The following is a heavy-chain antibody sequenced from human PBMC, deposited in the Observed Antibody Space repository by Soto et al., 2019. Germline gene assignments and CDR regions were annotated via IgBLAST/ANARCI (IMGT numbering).Heavy chain of an antibody. CDR1: GFTFSSYG. CDR2: ILYDGSNK. Sequence: GGSLRLSCAASGFTFSSYGMHWVRQAPGKGLEWVAVILYDGSNKYYADSVKGRFTISRDNSKNTLYLQMNSLRAEDTAVYYCAKGTVEMATIIHYYGMDVWGQGTTVTVSS. D-gene: IGHD5-12*01. J-gene: IGHJ6*02. CDR3: AKGTVEMATIIHYYGMDV. V-gene: IGHV3-30*18.